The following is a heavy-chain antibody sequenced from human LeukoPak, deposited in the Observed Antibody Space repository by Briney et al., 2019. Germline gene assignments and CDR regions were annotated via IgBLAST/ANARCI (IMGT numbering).Heavy chain of an antibody. D-gene: IGHD2-2*01. J-gene: IGHJ4*02. CDR3: ARDGEPYCSSTSCYSPFDY. Sequence: GGSLRLSCAASGFTFSSYSMNWVRQAPGKGLEWVSSISSSSSYIYYADSVKGRLTISRDNAKNSLYLQMNSLRAEDTAVYYCARDGEPYCSSTSCYSPFDYWGQGTLVTVSS. CDR1: GFTFSSYS. V-gene: IGHV3-21*01. CDR2: ISSSSSYI.